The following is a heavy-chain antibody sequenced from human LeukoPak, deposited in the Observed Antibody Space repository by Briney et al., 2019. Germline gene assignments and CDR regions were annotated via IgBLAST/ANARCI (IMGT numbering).Heavy chain of an antibody. V-gene: IGHV4-39*01. CDR2: ISYSGST. D-gene: IGHD3-3*01. CDR3: SRSFWSTYYGYFDY. Sequence: PSETLSLTCDVSGGSISSSSYYWGWIRQPPGGGLEWIGVISYSGSTYYNPSLKSRVTISLDTSKSQFFLRLNSVTAADASLYYCSRSFWSTYYGYFDYWGQGSLVTVSS. CDR1: GGSISSSSYY. J-gene: IGHJ4*02.